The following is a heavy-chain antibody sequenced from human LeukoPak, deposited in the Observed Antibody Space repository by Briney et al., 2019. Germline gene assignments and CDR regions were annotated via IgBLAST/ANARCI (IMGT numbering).Heavy chain of an antibody. V-gene: IGHV4-59*06. CDR1: GGSISSYY. D-gene: IGHD3-10*01. CDR3: ARLVARVRGVTFYFDY. Sequence: SETLSLTCTVSGGSISSYYWSWIRLHSGPGVEWLGHIYHTGSSYYNPTLKSRVTISVDTSKNQFSLRLKSVTAADTAVYYCARLVARVRGVTFYFDYWGQGTLVTVSA. J-gene: IGHJ4*02. CDR2: IYHTGSS.